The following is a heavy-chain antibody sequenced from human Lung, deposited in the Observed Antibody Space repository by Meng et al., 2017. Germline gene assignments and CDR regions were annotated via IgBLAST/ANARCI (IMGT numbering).Heavy chain of an antibody. D-gene: IGHD6-6*01. CDR3: ARNSSSSVVDY. V-gene: IGHV1-18*01. J-gene: IGHJ4*02. CDR1: GYSFTCCG. Sequence: QVQRVQSGAEVKKPGASVKVSCKASGYSFTCCGISWVRQAPGQGLEWLGWISAYSDYTNYAQKLQGRVTMTTDTSTSTAYMELRSLSSDDTALYYCARNSSSSVVDYWGQGTLVTVSS. CDR2: ISAYSDYT.